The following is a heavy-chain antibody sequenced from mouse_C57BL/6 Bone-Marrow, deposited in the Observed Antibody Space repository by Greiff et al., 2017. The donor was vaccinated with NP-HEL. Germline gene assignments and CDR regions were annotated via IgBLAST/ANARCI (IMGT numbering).Heavy chain of an antibody. Sequence: QVTLKVSGPGILQPSQTLSLTCSFSGFSLSTFGMGVGWIRQPSGKGLEWLVHIWWDDDKYYNPALKSRLTISKDTSKNQVFLKIANVDTADTATYYCVLYYYGSSYYAMDYWGQGTSVTVSS. J-gene: IGHJ4*01. V-gene: IGHV8-8*01. CDR2: IWWDDDK. CDR1: GFSLSTFGMG. D-gene: IGHD1-1*01. CDR3: VLYYYGSSYYAMDY.